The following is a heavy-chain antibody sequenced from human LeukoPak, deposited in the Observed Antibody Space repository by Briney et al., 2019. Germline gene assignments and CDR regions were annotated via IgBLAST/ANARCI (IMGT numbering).Heavy chain of an antibody. CDR1: GFTFSSYG. CDR2: IWYDGSNK. J-gene: IGHJ6*02. CDR3: ARPVVPAASYYYYYGMDV. Sequence: GGSLRLSCAASGFTFSSYGMHWVRQAPGKGLEWVAVIWYDGSNKYYADSVKGRFTISRDNSKNTLYLQMNSLRAEDTAVYYCARPVVPAASYYYYYGMDVWGQGTTVTVSS. V-gene: IGHV3-33*01. D-gene: IGHD2-2*01.